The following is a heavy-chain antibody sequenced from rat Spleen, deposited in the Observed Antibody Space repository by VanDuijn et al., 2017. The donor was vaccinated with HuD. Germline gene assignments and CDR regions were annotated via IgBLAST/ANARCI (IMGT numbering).Heavy chain of an antibody. V-gene: IGHV3-3*01. D-gene: IGHD1-7*01. CDR3: ARCGGRILRVSGYFDY. J-gene: IGHJ2*01. Sequence: EVQLQESGPGLVKPSQSLSLTCSVTGHSITSSYRWNWIRKFPGSKLEWMGHINSAGNTNYNPSLKSRISITRDTSKNQFFLQLNSVTTEDTATYYCARCGGRILRVSGYFDYWGQGVMVTVSS. CDR2: INSAGNT. CDR1: GHSITSSYR.